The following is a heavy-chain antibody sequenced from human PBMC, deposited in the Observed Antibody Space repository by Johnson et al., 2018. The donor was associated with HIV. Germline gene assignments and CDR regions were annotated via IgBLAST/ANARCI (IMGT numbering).Heavy chain of an antibody. D-gene: IGHD6-6*01. CDR2: ISYDGSNK. Sequence: QVQLVESGGGVVQSGGSLRLSYDASGFTFTNHYMTWVRQAPGKGLEWVAVISYDGSNKYYADSVKGRFTISRDNSKNTLYLQMNSLRAEDTAVYYCAREYSSLSQGAFDIWGQGTMVTVSS. CDR3: AREYSSLSQGAFDI. J-gene: IGHJ3*02. V-gene: IGHV3-30*19. CDR1: GFTFTNHY.